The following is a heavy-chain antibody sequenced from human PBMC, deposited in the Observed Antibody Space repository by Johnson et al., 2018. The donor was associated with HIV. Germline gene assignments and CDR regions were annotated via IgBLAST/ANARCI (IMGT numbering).Heavy chain of an antibody. D-gene: IGHD3-22*01. J-gene: IGHJ3*02. Sequence: QVQLVESGGGVVQPGMSLRLSCAASGFTFSTYAMHWVRQAPGKGLEWVAVISYDGSNKYYADSVKGRFTISRDNSKNTLYLQMNSLRAEDTAVYYCASEYYYDSSGYNAFDIWGQGTLVTVSS. V-gene: IGHV3-30*04. CDR3: ASEYYYDSSGYNAFDI. CDR2: ISYDGSNK. CDR1: GFTFSTYA.